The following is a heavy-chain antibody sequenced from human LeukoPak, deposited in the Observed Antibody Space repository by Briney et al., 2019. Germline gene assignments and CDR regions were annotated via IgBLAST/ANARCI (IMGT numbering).Heavy chain of an antibody. CDR1: GFTFSSYA. Sequence: PGRSLRLSCAASGFTFSSYAMHWVRQAPGKGLEWVAVISYDGSNKYYADSVKGRFTISRDNSKNTLYLQMNSLRAEDMAVYYCARVRIVAGREQGFDYWGQGTLVTVSS. D-gene: IGHD6-19*01. J-gene: IGHJ4*02. CDR3: ARVRIVAGREQGFDY. V-gene: IGHV3-30-3*01. CDR2: ISYDGSNK.